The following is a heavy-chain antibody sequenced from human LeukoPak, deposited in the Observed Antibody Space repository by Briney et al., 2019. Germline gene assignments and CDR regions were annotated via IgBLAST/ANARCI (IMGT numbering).Heavy chain of an antibody. V-gene: IGHV3-49*04. CDR1: GFTFGDYA. CDR3: TRSLYYYDSSGYYAPGY. D-gene: IGHD3-22*01. CDR2: IRSKAYGGTT. Sequence: GGSLRLSYTASGFTFGDYAMSWVRQAPGKGLEWVGFIRSKAYGGTTEYAASVKGRFTISRDDSKSIAYLQMNSLKTEDTAVYYCTRSLYYYDSSGYYAPGYWGQGTLVTVSS. J-gene: IGHJ4*02.